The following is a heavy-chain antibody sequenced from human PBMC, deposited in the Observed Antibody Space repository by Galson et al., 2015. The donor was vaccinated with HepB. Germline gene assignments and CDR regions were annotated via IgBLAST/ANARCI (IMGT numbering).Heavy chain of an antibody. CDR1: GYAFSSYS. CDR2: FNPYNRDT. CDR3: ARGALVAVVGGTQNNWFGP. Sequence: SVKVSCKASGYAFSSYSITWVRQAPGQGLEWVGWFNPYNRDTNFARKFQGRVTMTTDTFASTAYMELTSLRPVDPAVYYCARGALVAVVGGTQNNWFGPWGQGTLVTVSS. D-gene: IGHD2-15*01. J-gene: IGHJ5*02. V-gene: IGHV1-18*01.